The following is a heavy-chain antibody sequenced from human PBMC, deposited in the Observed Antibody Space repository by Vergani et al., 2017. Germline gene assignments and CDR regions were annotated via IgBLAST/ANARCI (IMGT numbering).Heavy chain of an antibody. D-gene: IGHD5-18*01. Sequence: QMQLVQSGPEVKKPGTSVKVSCKASGFTFTSSAVQWVRQARGQRLEWIGWIVVGSGNTNYAQKFQERVTITRDMSTSTAYMELSRLRSDDTAVYYCARASDTAMVKVYYFDYWGQGTLVTVSS. V-gene: IGHV1-58*01. J-gene: IGHJ4*02. CDR2: IVVGSGNT. CDR3: ARASDTAMVKVYYFDY. CDR1: GFTFTSSA.